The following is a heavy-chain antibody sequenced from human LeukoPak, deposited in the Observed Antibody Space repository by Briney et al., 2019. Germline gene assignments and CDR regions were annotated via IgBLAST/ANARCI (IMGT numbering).Heavy chain of an antibody. J-gene: IGHJ6*02. Sequence: GGSLRLSCAASGFTFSSYSMNWVRQAPGKGLEWVSSISSSCSYIYYADSVKGRFTISRDNSKNTLYLQMNSLRAEDTAVYYCASPLGRGYYYYYGMDVWGQGTTVTVSS. CDR3: ASPLGRGYYYYYGMDV. V-gene: IGHV3-21*01. CDR2: ISSSCSYI. D-gene: IGHD1-14*01. CDR1: GFTFSSYS.